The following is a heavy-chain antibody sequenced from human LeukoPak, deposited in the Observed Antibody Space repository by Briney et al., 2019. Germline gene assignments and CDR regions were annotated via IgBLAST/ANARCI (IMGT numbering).Heavy chain of an antibody. Sequence: SRVTISVDTSKNQFSLKLSSVTAADTAVYYCARESVYDYVWGSYRFFDYWGQGTLVTVSS. V-gene: IGHV4-39*07. CDR3: ARESVYDYVWGSYRFFDY. D-gene: IGHD3-16*02. J-gene: IGHJ4*02.